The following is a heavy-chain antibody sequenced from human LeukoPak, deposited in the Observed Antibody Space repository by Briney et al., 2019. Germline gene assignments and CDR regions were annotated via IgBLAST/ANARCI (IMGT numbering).Heavy chain of an antibody. Sequence: GASVKVSCKASGYTFTGYYMHWVRQAPGQGLEWMGWINPNSGGTNYAQKFQGRVTMTRDTSISTAYMELSRLRSDDTAVYYCAREGGYDSFYYYMDVWGKGTTVTVSS. V-gene: IGHV1-2*02. CDR1: GYTFTGYY. CDR3: AREGGYDSFYYYMDV. J-gene: IGHJ6*03. CDR2: INPNSGGT. D-gene: IGHD5-12*01.